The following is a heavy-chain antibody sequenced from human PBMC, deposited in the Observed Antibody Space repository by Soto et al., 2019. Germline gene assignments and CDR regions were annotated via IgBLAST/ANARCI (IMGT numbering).Heavy chain of an antibody. V-gene: IGHV3-9*01. Sequence: EVQLVESGGGLVQPARSLRLSCAASGFTFDAYAMHWVRQAPGKGLEWVSGISSNSASIGSADSVKGRFTISRDNAKKSLYLQMNSLRAEDTALYYCARLGDIVLMVSSGGKWYFDLWGRGTLVTVSS. CDR2: ISSNSASI. J-gene: IGHJ2*01. D-gene: IGHD2-8*01. CDR1: GFTFDAYA. CDR3: ARLGDIVLMVSSGGKWYFDL.